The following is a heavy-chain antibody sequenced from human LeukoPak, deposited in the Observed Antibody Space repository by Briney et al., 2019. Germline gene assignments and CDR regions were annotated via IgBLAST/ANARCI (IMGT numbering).Heavy chain of an antibody. CDR2: IISDGSTT. CDR1: GFTFSSYW. Sequence: GGSLRLSCAASGFTFSSYWMHWVRQAPGKGLVWVSRIISDGSTTSYADPVKGRFTISRDNAKNTLYLQMNSLRAEDTAVYYCTRQLVGEDFDYWGQGTLVTVSS. J-gene: IGHJ4*02. CDR3: TRQLVGEDFDY. V-gene: IGHV3-74*01. D-gene: IGHD3-16*01.